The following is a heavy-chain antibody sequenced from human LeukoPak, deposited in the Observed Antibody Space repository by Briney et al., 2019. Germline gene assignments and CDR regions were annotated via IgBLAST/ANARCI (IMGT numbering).Heavy chain of an antibody. CDR1: GFTFSSYA. J-gene: IGHJ4*02. Sequence: GGSLRLSCAASGFTFSSYAMNWVRQAPGKGRKRVSVISESGAITHYADSVKGRFTISRDNSKTTVFLQMNSLRAEDTAVYYCAVSVRFERVWHYFNNWGQGTQVTVSS. D-gene: IGHD3-9*01. CDR2: ISESGAIT. V-gene: IGHV3-23*01. CDR3: AVSVRFERVWHYFNN.